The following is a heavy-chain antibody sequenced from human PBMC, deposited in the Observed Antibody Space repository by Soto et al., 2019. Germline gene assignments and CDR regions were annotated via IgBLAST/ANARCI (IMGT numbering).Heavy chain of an antibody. CDR1: GGTFSSYA. CDR3: ASTYYYDSSGYLPYGMDV. V-gene: IGHV1-69*13. CDR2: IIPIFGTA. D-gene: IGHD3-22*01. Sequence: SVKVSCKASGGTFSSYAISWVRQAPGQGLEWMGGIIPIFGTANYAQKFQGRVTITADESTSTAYMELSSLRSEDTAVYYCASTYYYDSSGYLPYGMDVCGQGTTVTVSS. J-gene: IGHJ6*02.